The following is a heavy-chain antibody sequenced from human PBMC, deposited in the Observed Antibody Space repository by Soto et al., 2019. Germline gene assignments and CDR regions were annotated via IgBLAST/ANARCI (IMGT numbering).Heavy chain of an antibody. V-gene: IGHV3-11*06. Sequence: GGSLRLSCAASGFTFSDYYMSWIRQAPGKGLEWVSYISSSSSYTNYADSVKGRFTISRDNAKNSLYLQMNSLRAEDTAVYYCAGYPRLVYSSSWPILGDAFDIWGQGTMVTVSS. J-gene: IGHJ3*02. CDR2: ISSSSSYT. D-gene: IGHD6-13*01. CDR1: GFTFSDYY. CDR3: AGYPRLVYSSSWPILGDAFDI.